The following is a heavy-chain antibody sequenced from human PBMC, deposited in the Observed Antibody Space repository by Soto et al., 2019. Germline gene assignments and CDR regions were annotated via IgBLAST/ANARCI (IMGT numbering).Heavy chain of an antibody. V-gene: IGHV3-15*01. D-gene: IGHD6-6*01. CDR1: GFNFSDAW. J-gene: IGHJ4*02. CDR2: VKTKVDGVTT. Sequence: VQLVESGGGLVQPGGSLRLSCEATGFNFSDAWMSWVRQAPGKGLEWVGHVKTKVDGVTTEYAASVKGRFIVPRDDSRNTLYLQMNRLKSEDTAMYDCTTLGPSWGQGTLVVVSS. CDR3: TTLGPS.